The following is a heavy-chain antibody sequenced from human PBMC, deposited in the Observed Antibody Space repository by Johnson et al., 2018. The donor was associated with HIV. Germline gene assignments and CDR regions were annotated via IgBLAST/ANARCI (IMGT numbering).Heavy chain of an antibody. Sequence: EVHLVESGGGLVQPGGSLRLSCAASGFTVSSNYMSWVRQAPGKGLEWVSVIYSGGRTYYADSVTGRFPISRDNSKNTLYLPMNDRRAEDTAVYYWAREGSKVVTSAFDIWGQGTMVTVSS. CDR1: GFTVSSNY. J-gene: IGHJ3*02. CDR3: AREGSKVVTSAFDI. D-gene: IGHD4-23*01. V-gene: IGHV3-66*01. CDR2: IYSGGRT.